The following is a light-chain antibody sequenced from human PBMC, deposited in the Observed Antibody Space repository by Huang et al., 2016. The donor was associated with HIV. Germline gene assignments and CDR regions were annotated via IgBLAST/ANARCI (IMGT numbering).Light chain of an antibody. CDR2: AAS. CDR3: QQSYSTPLT. CDR1: QSISSY. V-gene: IGKV1-39*01. Sequence: DIQMTQSPSSLSASVGDRVTITCRASQSISSYLNWYQQKPGKAPKLLIYAASSLQSGVPSRCSGSGSGTDFTLTISSLQPEDFATDYCQQSYSTPLTVGGGTKVEIK. J-gene: IGKJ4*01.